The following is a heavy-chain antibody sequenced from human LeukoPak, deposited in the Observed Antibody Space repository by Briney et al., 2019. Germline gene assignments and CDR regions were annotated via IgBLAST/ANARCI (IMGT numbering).Heavy chain of an antibody. Sequence: GGSLRLSCAASGISFSSLWMSWFRQAPGKGLEWVADIRQDGTEKHYVASVKGRFTISRDSTSLFLQKNTLRAEDTAVYYCAGGQGWHFDLWGRGTLITVSS. CDR3: AGGQGWHFDL. V-gene: IGHV3-7*01. CDR1: GISFSSLW. D-gene: IGHD2-15*01. CDR2: IRQDGTEK. J-gene: IGHJ2*01.